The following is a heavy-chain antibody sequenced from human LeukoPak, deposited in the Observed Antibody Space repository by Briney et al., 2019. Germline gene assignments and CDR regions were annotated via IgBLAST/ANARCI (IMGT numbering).Heavy chain of an antibody. D-gene: IGHD4-17*01. V-gene: IGHV4-39*07. CDR1: GGSISSSRYY. J-gene: IGHJ4*02. Sequence: SETLSLTFTVSGGSISSSRYYWGWIRQPPGKGLEWIGSIYYSGSTYYNPSLKSRVTISVDTSKNQFSLKLSSVTAADTAVYYCARDRGDYDGYYFDYWGQGTLVTVSS. CDR2: IYYSGST. CDR3: ARDRGDYDGYYFDY.